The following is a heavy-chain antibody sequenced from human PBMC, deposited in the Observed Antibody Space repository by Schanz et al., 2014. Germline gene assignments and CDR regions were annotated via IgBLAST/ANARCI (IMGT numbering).Heavy chain of an antibody. CDR2: IIPIHGIV. V-gene: IGHV1-69*10. D-gene: IGHD5-12*01. CDR3: ARGGGPEDVFDI. CDR1: GGTFSTYP. Sequence: QVQLVQSGAEVKKPGSSMKVSCKSSGGTFSTYPINWLRQAPGQGLEWMGGIIPIHGIVNYAQRFQDRVGITADKSTSTAYMELSSLRSDDTAVYYCARGGGPEDVFDIWGQGTILTVSS. J-gene: IGHJ3*02.